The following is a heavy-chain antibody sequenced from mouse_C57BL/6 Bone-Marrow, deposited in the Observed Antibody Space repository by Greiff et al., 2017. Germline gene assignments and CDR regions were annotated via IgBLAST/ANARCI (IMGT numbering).Heavy chain of an antibody. Sequence: EVKLVESVAELVRPGASVKLSCTASGFNITNTYMHWVKQRPEQGLEWIGRIDPANGNTKYAPKFQGKATLTADTSSNTAYLQLRSLTSEDTAIYYCARGPLPGDYWGQGTSLTVSS. CDR1: GFNITNTY. CDR3: ARGPLPGDY. D-gene: IGHD6-1*01. V-gene: IGHV14-3*01. J-gene: IGHJ2*02. CDR2: IDPANGNT.